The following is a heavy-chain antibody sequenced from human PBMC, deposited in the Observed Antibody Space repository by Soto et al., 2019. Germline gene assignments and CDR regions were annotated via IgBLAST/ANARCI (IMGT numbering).Heavy chain of an antibody. J-gene: IGHJ4*02. CDR2: LNPSGRST. Sequence: ASVKVSCKTSAYTFTNYYLHWVRQAPGQGLEWMGILNPSGRSTYYADSVKDRFTISRDNSKNTLFLQMGSLRPEDTAIYYCVKQAHGLDGVAFDYWGQGTQVTVSS. CDR1: AYTFTNYY. CDR3: VKQAHGLDGVAFDY. V-gene: IGHV1-46*04. D-gene: IGHD2-15*01.